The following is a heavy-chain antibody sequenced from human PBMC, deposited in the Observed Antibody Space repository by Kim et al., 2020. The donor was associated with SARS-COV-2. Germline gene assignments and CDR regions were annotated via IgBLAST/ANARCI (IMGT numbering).Heavy chain of an antibody. Sequence: GGSLRLSCAASGFTFSSYAMHWVRQAPGKGLEWVAVISYDGSNKYYADSVKGRFTISRDNSKNTLYLQMNSLRAEDTAVYYCARRTQIAAAGTGAFDIWGQGTMVTVSS. CDR1: GFTFSSYA. V-gene: IGHV3-30-3*01. CDR2: ISYDGSNK. CDR3: ARRTQIAAAGTGAFDI. J-gene: IGHJ3*02. D-gene: IGHD6-13*01.